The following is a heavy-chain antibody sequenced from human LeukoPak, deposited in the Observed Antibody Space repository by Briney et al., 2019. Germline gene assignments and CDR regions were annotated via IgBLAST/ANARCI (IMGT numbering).Heavy chain of an antibody. V-gene: IGHV3-23*01. CDR3: ARTLRVSSGSYYNGINWFDP. J-gene: IGHJ5*02. D-gene: IGHD3-10*01. Sequence: GGSLRLSCVVSGFRFSSYVMSWVRQAPGKGLEWVSVISGSGYSANYAESVKGRFSISRDNSKNTVFLQINSLRAEDTAVYYCARTLRVSSGSYYNGINWFDPWGQGTLVTVSS. CDR2: ISGSGYSA. CDR1: GFRFSSYV.